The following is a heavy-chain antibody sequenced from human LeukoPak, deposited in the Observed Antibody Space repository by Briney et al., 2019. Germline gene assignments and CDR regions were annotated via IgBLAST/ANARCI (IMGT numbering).Heavy chain of an antibody. V-gene: IGHV4-34*01. CDR2: INHSGST. CDR3: ARVSYWYFDL. CDR1: GGSFSGYY. J-gene: IGHJ2*01. Sequence: SETLSLTCAVYGGSFSGYYWSWIRQPPGKGLEWIGGINHSGSTDYNPSLKSRVTISVDTSENQFSLKLSSVTAADTAVYYCARVSYWYFDLWGRGTLVTVSS.